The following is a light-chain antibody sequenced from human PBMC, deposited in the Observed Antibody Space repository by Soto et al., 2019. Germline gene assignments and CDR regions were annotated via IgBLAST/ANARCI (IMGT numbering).Light chain of an antibody. CDR2: EVS. CDR3: SSYAGGNNYV. CDR1: SGDVGGYNY. J-gene: IGLJ1*01. V-gene: IGLV2-8*01. Sequence: QSGLTQPPSASGSPGQSVTISCTGTSGDVGGYNYVSWYQQHPGKAPKLMIYEVSQRPSGVPDRFSGSKSGNTASLTVSGLQAEDEADYYCSSYAGGNNYVFGTGTKLTVL.